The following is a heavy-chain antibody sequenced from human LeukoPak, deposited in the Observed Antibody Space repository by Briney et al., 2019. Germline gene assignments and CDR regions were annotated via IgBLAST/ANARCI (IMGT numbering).Heavy chain of an antibody. CDR2: IYHSGST. Sequence: SGTLSLTCAVSGGSISSSNWWSWVRQPPGKGLEWIEEIYHSGSTSYNPSLKSRVTISVDKSKNQFSLKLSSVTAADTAVYYCARISMVRGSIIFDYWGQGTLVTVSS. V-gene: IGHV4-4*02. CDR1: GGSISSSNW. CDR3: ARISMVRGSIIFDY. J-gene: IGHJ4*02. D-gene: IGHD3-10*01.